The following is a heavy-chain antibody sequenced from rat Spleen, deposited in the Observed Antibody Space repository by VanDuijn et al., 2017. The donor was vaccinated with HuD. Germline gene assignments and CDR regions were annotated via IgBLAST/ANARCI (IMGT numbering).Heavy chain of an antibody. D-gene: IGHD1-12*02. CDR1: GFTFSDYY. J-gene: IGHJ3*01. V-gene: IGHV5-20*01. CDR3: TSNSYYYDGRNWFAY. CDR2: ISYDGVST. Sequence: EVQLVESGGGLVQPGRSLKLSCAASGFTFSDYYMAWVRQATTKGLEWVASISYDGVSTYYRDSGKGRFTISRDNAKSSLYLQMDSLRSEDTAIYSCTSNSYYYDGRNWFAYWGQGTLVTVSS.